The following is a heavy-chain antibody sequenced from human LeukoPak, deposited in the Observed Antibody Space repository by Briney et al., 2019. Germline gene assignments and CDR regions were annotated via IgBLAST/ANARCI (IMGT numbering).Heavy chain of an antibody. J-gene: IGHJ3*02. CDR3: ARDPGVAVAGADAFDI. CDR2: ISVYSGNT. V-gene: IGHV1-18*01. Sequence: ASVKVTFKASGYTFTSYGIRWVRQPPGQGLEWMGCISVYSGNTNYAQKLQGRVTMTTDTSTSTAYMELRSLRSDDTAVYYCARDPGVAVAGADAFDIWGQGTMVTVSS. CDR1: GYTFTSYG. D-gene: IGHD6-19*01.